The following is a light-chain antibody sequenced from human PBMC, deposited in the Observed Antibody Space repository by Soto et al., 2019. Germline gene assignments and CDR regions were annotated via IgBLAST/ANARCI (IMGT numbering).Light chain of an antibody. CDR3: QQYYSCPIT. V-gene: IGKV1-8*01. Sequence: AIRMTHYPSSLPPPKGDSVTSTSPASQGISSYLAWYQQKPWKAPKLLIYAASTLQSGVPSRFSGSGSGTDFTLTISCLQSEDFATYYCQQYYSCPITFGQGTRLEIK. J-gene: IGKJ5*01. CDR1: QGISSY. CDR2: AAS.